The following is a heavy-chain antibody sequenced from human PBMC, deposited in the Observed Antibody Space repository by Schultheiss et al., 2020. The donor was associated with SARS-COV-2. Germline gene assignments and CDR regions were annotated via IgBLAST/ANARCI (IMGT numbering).Heavy chain of an antibody. Sequence: ASVKVSCKASGYTFTGYYMHWVRQAPGQGLEWMGWINPNSGGTNYPQKFQGRVTMTRDTSISTAYMELSRLRSDDTAVYYCAREEGSGYAQDPYYFDYWGQGTLVTVSS. CDR1: GYTFTGYY. CDR3: AREEGSGYAQDPYYFDY. V-gene: IGHV1-2*02. D-gene: IGHD5-12*01. J-gene: IGHJ4*02. CDR2: INPNSGGT.